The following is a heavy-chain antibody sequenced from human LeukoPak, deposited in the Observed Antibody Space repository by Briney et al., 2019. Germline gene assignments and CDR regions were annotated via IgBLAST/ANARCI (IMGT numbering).Heavy chain of an antibody. CDR3: ARERNNYYDSSGAGFDP. Sequence: GGSLRLSCAASGFTFSSYSMNWVRQAPGKGLEWVSYISSSSSTIYYADSVKGRFTISRVNAKNSLYLQMNSLRAEDTAVYYCARERNNYYDSSGAGFDPWGQGTLVTVSS. CDR1: GFTFSSYS. V-gene: IGHV3-48*01. CDR2: ISSSSSTI. J-gene: IGHJ5*02. D-gene: IGHD3-22*01.